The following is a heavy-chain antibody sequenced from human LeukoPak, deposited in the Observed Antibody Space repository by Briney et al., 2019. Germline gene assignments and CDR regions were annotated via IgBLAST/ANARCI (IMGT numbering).Heavy chain of an antibody. CDR1: GDSFSSNSAA. CDR2: TYYRSKLYN. J-gene: IGHJ6*02. V-gene: IGHV6-1*01. CDR3: ARDVADYYYYYGMDV. Sequence: SQTLSLTCAISGDSFSSNSAAWDWVRQSPSRGLEWLGRTYYRSKLYNDYAVSVKGLITINPDTSKNQFSLQLNSVTPEDTAVYYCARDVADYYYYYGMDVWGQGTTVTVSS.